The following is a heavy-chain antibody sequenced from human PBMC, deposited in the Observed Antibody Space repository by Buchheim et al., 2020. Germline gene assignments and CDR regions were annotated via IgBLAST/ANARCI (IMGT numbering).Heavy chain of an antibody. Sequence: QVQLQESGPGLVKPSETLSVTCNVSGDSLSSYYWSWIRQPPGKGLEWIGYMSYSGIAFSNDSLRSRVTMPVDPSKNQLSLSVSSVTAADTAVYFCARAPTYNRSRGWFDAWGQGTL. CDR3: ARAPTYNRSRGWFDA. J-gene: IGHJ5*02. CDR1: GDSLSSYY. D-gene: IGHD5-24*01. V-gene: IGHV4-59*01. CDR2: MSYSGIA.